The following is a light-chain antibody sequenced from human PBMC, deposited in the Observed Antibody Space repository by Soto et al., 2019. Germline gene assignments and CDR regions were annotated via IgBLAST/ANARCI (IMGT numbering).Light chain of an antibody. J-gene: IGKJ4*01. CDR1: QSVLYNSDNKNY. Sequence: DIVMTQSPDSLAVSLGERATINCKSSQSVLYNSDNKNYLAWYQQKAGQPPKLLIYWASTRDSGVPDRFSGSGSGAHVTLTIRNLQAEDVAVYYCQQYYTTLSFGGGTKVEIK. CDR2: WAS. V-gene: IGKV4-1*01. CDR3: QQYYTTLS.